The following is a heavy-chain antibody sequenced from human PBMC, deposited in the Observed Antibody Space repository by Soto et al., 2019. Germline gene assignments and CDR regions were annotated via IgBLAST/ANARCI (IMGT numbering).Heavy chain of an antibody. J-gene: IGHJ1*01. CDR1: GFTFSSYA. Sequence: QVQLVESGGGVVQPGRSLRLSCAASGFTFSSYAMHWVRQAPGKGLEWVAVISYDGSNKYYADSVKGRFTISRDNSKNTLYLQMNSLRAEDTAVYYCARPYCGGDCFYFQHWGQGTLVTVSS. V-gene: IGHV3-30-3*01. CDR3: ARPYCGGDCFYFQH. D-gene: IGHD2-21*02. CDR2: ISYDGSNK.